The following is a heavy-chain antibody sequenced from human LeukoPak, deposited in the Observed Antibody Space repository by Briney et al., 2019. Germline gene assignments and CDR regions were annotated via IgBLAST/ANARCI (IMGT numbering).Heavy chain of an antibody. CDR1: KFTFSNYA. CDR2: ISSSSSYI. J-gene: IGHJ3*02. V-gene: IGHV3-21*01. D-gene: IGHD3-10*01. CDR3: ARAWSAGSGNSAFDI. Sequence: GGSLRLSCAASKFTFSNYAMNWVRQAPGKGLEWVSSISSSSSYIYYADSVKGRFTISRDNAKNSLYLQMNSLRAEDTAVYYCARAWSAGSGNSAFDIWGQGTMVTVSS.